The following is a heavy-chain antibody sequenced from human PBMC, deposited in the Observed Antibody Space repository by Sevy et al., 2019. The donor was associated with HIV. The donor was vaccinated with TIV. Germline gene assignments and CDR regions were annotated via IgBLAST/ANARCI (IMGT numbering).Heavy chain of an antibody. D-gene: IGHD4-17*01. V-gene: IGHV3-48*03. CDR2: ISSSVSLI. Sequence: GGSLRLSCAASGFTFSSFEMNWVRQTPGKGLEWVSFISSSVSLIYYADSVKGRFTISRDNAKNSLYLQMNSLRAEDTGVYYCTRDLPPSATTVAHFDYWGQGTLVTVSS. CDR1: GFTFSSFE. J-gene: IGHJ4*02. CDR3: TRDLPPSATTVAHFDY.